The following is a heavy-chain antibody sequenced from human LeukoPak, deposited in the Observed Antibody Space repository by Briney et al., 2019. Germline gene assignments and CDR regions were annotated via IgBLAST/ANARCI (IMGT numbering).Heavy chain of an antibody. CDR1: GFTFSNYG. D-gene: IGHD6-19*01. Sequence: PGGSLRLSCAASGFTFSNYGMHWVRQAPGKGLEWVAVIWYDGSNKYYADSVKGRFTISRDNSKNTLYLQMNSLRAADTAVYYCAKDASGWLQLDYYFDYWGQGTLVTVSS. CDR2: IWYDGSNK. CDR3: AKDASGWLQLDYYFDY. J-gene: IGHJ4*02. V-gene: IGHV3-33*06.